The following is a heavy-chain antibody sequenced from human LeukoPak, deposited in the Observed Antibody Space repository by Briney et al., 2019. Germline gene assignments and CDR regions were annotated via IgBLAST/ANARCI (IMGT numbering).Heavy chain of an antibody. CDR2: IYYSGST. J-gene: IGHJ4*02. Sequence: PSETLSLTCTVSGGSISSSSYYWGWIRQPPGKGLEWIGSIYYSGSTYYNPSLKSRVTISVDTSKNQFSLKLSFVTAADTAVYYCARFYDSSGYYFYYFDYWGQGTLVTVSS. V-gene: IGHV4-39*07. CDR3: ARFYDSSGYYFYYFDY. D-gene: IGHD3-22*01. CDR1: GGSISSSSYY.